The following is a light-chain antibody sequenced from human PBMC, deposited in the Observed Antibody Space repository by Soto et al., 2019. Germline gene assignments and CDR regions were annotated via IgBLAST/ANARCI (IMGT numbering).Light chain of an antibody. CDR1: QSVTKY. J-gene: IGKJ4*01. Sequence: EVVLTQSPATLSLSPGERATLSCRASQSVTKYLAWYQQKPGQALRLLIYAASTRATGVPARFSGSGSGTEFTLTISSLQSEDFGVYYCQQYNKWPPLTFGGGTKVEIK. V-gene: IGKV3-15*01. CDR2: AAS. CDR3: QQYNKWPPLT.